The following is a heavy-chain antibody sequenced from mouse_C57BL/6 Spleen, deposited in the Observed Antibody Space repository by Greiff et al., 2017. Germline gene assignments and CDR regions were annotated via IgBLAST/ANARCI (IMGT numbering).Heavy chain of an antibody. J-gene: IGHJ4*01. CDR3: ARGGYITTVVAYYAMDY. CDR1: GYTFTSYW. CDR2: IDPSDSET. V-gene: IGHV1-52*01. Sequence: QVQLQQPGAALVRPGSSVKLSCKASGYTFTSYWMHWVKQRPIQGLEWIGNIDPSDSETHYNQKFKDKATLTVDKSSSTAYMQLSSRTSEDSAVYYCARGGYITTVVAYYAMDYWGQGTSVTVSS. D-gene: IGHD1-1*01.